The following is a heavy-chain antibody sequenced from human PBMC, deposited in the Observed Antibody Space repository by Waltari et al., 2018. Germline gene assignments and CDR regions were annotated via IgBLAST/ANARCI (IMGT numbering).Heavy chain of an antibody. D-gene: IGHD6-13*01. Sequence: QLQLQESGPGLVKPSETLSLSCFVSGASVSSYSWAWIRQSPGKGREWIGTMHTNGKTYYNPSLNSRVSISVDMSKNQFSLKLSSLTAADTAVYYCARLPTGYPNWVDPWGQGTLVTVSS. V-gene: IGHV4-39*01. CDR3: ARLPTGYPNWVDP. CDR2: MHTNGKT. J-gene: IGHJ5*02. CDR1: GASVSSYS.